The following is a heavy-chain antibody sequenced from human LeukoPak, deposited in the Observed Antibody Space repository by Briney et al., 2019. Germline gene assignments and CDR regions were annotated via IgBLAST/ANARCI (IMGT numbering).Heavy chain of an antibody. CDR2: IIPIFGTA. J-gene: IGHJ6*03. CDR3: AVYSSSWSDYYYYYMDV. D-gene: IGHD6-13*01. Sequence: SVKVSCKASGGTFSSYAISWVRQAPGQGLEWMGGIIPIFGTANYAQKFQGRVTITTDESTSTAYMELSSLRSEDTAVYYCAVYSSSWSDYYYYYMDVWGKGTTVTVSS. CDR1: GGTFSSYA. V-gene: IGHV1-69*05.